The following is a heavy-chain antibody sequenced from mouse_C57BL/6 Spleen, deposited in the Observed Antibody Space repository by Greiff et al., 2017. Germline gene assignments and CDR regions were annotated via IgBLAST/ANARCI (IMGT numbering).Heavy chain of an antibody. CDR1: GYTFTSYW. J-gene: IGHJ3*01. CDR3: ARWGAAQATFAY. V-gene: IGHV1-53*01. CDR2: INPSNGGT. Sequence: VQLQQPGTELVKPEASVKLSCKASGYTFTSYWMHWVKQRPGQGLEWIGNINPSNGGTNYNEKFKSKATLTVDKSSSTAYMQLSSLTSEDSAVYYCARWGAAQATFAYWGQGTLVTVSA. D-gene: IGHD3-2*02.